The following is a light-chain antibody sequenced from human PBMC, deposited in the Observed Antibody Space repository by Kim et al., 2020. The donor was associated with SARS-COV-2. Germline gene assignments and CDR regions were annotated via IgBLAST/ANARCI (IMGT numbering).Light chain of an antibody. CDR3: AAWDDSLSGVV. V-gene: IGLV1-47*01. CDR1: RDNIGNTY. J-gene: IGLJ2*01. CDR2: RNY. Sequence: GKVVTITCSGTRDNIGNTYVYWYQQLPGTAPKLLIYRNYQRPSGVPDRFSGSKSGTSASLAISGLRSEDEADYYCAAWDDSLSGVVFGGGTQLTVL.